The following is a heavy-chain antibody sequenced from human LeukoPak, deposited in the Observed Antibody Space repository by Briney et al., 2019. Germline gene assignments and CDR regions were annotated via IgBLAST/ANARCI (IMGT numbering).Heavy chain of an antibody. Sequence: PGGSPRLSCAASGFTFSSYWMHWVRQAPGKGLVWVSRINSDGSSTSYADSVKGRFTISRDNAKNSLYLQMNSLRAEDTAVYYCARVAPDYYYDSSGYSNFDYWGQGTLVTVSS. CDR1: GFTFSSYW. V-gene: IGHV3-74*01. J-gene: IGHJ4*02. CDR3: ARVAPDYYYDSSGYSNFDY. CDR2: INSDGSST. D-gene: IGHD3-22*01.